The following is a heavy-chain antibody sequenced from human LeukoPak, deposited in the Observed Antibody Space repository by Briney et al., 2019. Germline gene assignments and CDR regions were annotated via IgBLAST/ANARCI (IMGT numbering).Heavy chain of an antibody. J-gene: IGHJ4*02. Sequence: ASVKVSCKASGYTFTGYYMLWVRQAPGQGLEWMGWINPHSGGTNYAQKFQGGGTMTRDTSITTAYMELSSLRSDDTAEYACARDVGEYCSSTNCYASHYWGQGTLVTVSS. CDR1: GYTFTGYY. CDR3: ARDVGEYCSSTNCYASHY. V-gene: IGHV1-2*02. D-gene: IGHD2-2*01. CDR2: INPHSGGT.